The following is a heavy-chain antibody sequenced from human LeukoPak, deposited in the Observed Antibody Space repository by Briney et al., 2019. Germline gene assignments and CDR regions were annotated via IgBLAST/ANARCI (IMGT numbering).Heavy chain of an antibody. CDR3: ARVAASDYGDYGPLYFDY. Sequence: PGGSLRLSCAASGFTFSSYWMSWVRQAPGKGLEWVANIKQDGSEKYYVDSVKGRFTISRDNAKNSLYLQMNSLRAEDTAVYYCARVAASDYGDYGPLYFDYWGQGTLVTVSS. CDR1: GFTFSSYW. V-gene: IGHV3-7*03. D-gene: IGHD4-17*01. J-gene: IGHJ4*02. CDR2: IKQDGSEK.